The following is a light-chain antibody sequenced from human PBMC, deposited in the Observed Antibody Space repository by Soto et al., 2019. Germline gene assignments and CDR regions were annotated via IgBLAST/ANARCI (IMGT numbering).Light chain of an antibody. CDR2: DDD. CDR3: QVWDTSADHVV. Sequence: SYVLTQPPSVSVAPGQTARITCGGDNIGRKTVHWYQQKPGQAPVLVVYDDDDRPSGIPERFSGSNSGNTATLTINRVAAGDEADYSCQVWDTSADHVVFGGGTKVTVL. V-gene: IGLV3-21*02. J-gene: IGLJ2*01. CDR1: NIGRKT.